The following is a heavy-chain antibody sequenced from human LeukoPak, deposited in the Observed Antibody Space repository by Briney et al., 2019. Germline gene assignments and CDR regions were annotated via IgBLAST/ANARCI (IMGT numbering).Heavy chain of an antibody. CDR1: GYTFTGYY. D-gene: IGHD2-2*01. J-gene: IGHJ5*02. CDR2: INPNSGGT. V-gene: IGHV1-2*02. CDR3: ARRVEYQLLYWFDP. Sequence: ASVKVSCKASGYTFTGYYMHWVRQAPGQGLEWMGWINPNSGGTNYAQKLQGRVTMTRDTSISTAYMELSRLRSDDTAVYYCARRVEYQLLYWFDPWGQGTLVTVSS.